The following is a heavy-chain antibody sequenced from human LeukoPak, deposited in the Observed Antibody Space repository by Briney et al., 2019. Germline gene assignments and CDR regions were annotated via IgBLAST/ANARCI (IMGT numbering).Heavy chain of an antibody. CDR2: ISAYNGNT. CDR1: GYTFTSYG. J-gene: IGHJ6*02. V-gene: IGHV1-18*01. Sequence: GASVKVSCKASGYTFTSYGISWVRQAPGQGLEWMGWISAYNGNTNYAQKLQGRVTMTTDTSTSTAYMELRSLRSDDTAVYYCARDVEYSYGYEYYYYGMDVWGQGTTVTVSS. CDR3: ARDVEYSYGYEYYYYGMDV. D-gene: IGHD5-18*01.